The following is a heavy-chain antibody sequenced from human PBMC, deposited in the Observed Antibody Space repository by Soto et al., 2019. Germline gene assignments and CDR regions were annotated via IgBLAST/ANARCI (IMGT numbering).Heavy chain of an antibody. V-gene: IGHV3-21*01. J-gene: IGHJ5*02. CDR2: ISSNSAYI. CDR1: GFTFRSFT. D-gene: IGHD6-13*01. Sequence: VGSLRLSCAASGFTFRSFTMNWVRQAPGKGLEWVSTISSNSAYIYYTDALRGRFTISRDNAKNSLHLQMNSLRAEDTAVYYWTRVASRDSSHPGWFDPWGPGTPLTVAS. CDR3: TRVASRDSSHPGWFDP.